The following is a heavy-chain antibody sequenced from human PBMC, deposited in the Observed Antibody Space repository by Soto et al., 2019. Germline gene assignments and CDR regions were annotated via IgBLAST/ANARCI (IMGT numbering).Heavy chain of an antibody. CDR2: ISYDGSNK. J-gene: IGHJ6*02. Sequence: GGSLRLSCAASGFTFSSYAMHWVRQAPGKGLEGVAVISYDGSNKYYADSVKGRFTISRDNSKNTLYLQMNSLRAEDTAVYYCAGAVVVVAATPYYYYGMDVWGQGTTVTVSS. D-gene: IGHD2-15*01. V-gene: IGHV3-30-3*01. CDR1: GFTFSSYA. CDR3: AGAVVVVAATPYYYYGMDV.